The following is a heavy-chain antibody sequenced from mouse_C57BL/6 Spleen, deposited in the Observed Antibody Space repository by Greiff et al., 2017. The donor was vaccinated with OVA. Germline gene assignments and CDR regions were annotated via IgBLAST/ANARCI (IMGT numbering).Heavy chain of an antibody. J-gene: IGHJ2*01. CDR2: INPSSGYT. CDR1: GYTFTSYW. Sequence: VQGVESGAELAKPGASVKLSCKASGYTFTSYWMHWVKQRPGQGLEWIGYINPSSGYTKYNQKFKDTATLTADKSSSTAYMQLSSLTYEDSAVYYCARRAYYGSSPFDYWGQGTTLTVSS. D-gene: IGHD1-1*01. CDR3: ARRAYYGSSPFDY. V-gene: IGHV1-7*01.